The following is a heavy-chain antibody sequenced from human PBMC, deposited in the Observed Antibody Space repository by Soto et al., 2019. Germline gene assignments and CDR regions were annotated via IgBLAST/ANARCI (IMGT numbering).Heavy chain of an antibody. CDR2: INPNSGGT. V-gene: IGHV1-2*04. CDR1: GYTFTGYY. CDR3: ARGPIRRFGELLYRCFDI. J-gene: IGHJ3*02. D-gene: IGHD3-10*01. Sequence: ASVKVSCKASGYTFTGYYMHWVRQAPGQGLEWMGWINPNSGGTNYAQEFQGWVTMTRDTSISTAYMELSRLRSDDTAVYYCARGPIRRFGELLYRCFDIWGQGTLVTVSS.